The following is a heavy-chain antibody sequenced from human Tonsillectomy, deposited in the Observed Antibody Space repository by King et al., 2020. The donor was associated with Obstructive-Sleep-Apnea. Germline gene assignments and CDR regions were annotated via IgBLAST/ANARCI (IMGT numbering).Heavy chain of an antibody. D-gene: IGHD2-15*01. Sequence: VQLVESGGGLVQPGGSLRLSCVASGFTFSSYVMSWVRQAPGKGLEWVSAISGSGGSTYYADSVKGRFTISRDNSKNTLYLQMNSLRAEDTAVYYCAKGIGAVDITIGTDYWGQGTLVTVSS. CDR2: ISGSGGST. V-gene: IGHV3-23*04. CDR1: GFTFSSYV. J-gene: IGHJ4*02. CDR3: AKGIGAVDITIGTDY.